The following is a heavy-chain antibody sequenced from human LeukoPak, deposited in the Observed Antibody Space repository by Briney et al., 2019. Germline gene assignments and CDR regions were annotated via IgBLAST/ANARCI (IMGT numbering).Heavy chain of an antibody. CDR3: ARHVGGSAYYGAFDI. Sequence: SETLSLTCTVSGGSISSYYWSWIRQPPGKGLEWIGYIYYSGSTNYNPSLKSRVTISVDTSKNQFSLKLSSVTAADTAVYYCARHVGGSAYYGAFDIWGQGTMVTVSS. V-gene: IGHV4-59*08. CDR1: GGSISSYY. CDR2: IYYSGST. D-gene: IGHD3-3*01. J-gene: IGHJ3*02.